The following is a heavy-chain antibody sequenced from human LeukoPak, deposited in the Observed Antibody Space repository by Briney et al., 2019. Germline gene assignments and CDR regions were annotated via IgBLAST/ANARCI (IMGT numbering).Heavy chain of an antibody. CDR1: GFTFSSYT. V-gene: IGHV3-30*04. D-gene: IGHD2-15*01. CDR3: ARHRSGGSQDDAFDI. Sequence: PGGSLRLSCAASGFTFSSYTMHWVRQAPGKGLEWVAFISYDGSNKYYADSVKGRFTISRDNSKNTLYLQMNSLRAEDTAVYYCARHRSGGSQDDAFDIWGQGTMVTVSS. CDR2: ISYDGSNK. J-gene: IGHJ3*02.